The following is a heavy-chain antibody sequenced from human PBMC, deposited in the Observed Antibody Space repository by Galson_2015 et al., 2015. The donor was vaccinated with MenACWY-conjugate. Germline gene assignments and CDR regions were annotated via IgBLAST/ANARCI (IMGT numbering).Heavy chain of an antibody. J-gene: IGHJ4*02. Sequence: SVKVSCKASGGTFSSYAISWVRQAPGQGLEWMGGIIPIFGTANYAQKFQGRVTITADESTSTAYVELSSLRSEDTAVYYCARDPGRWLQFEGEFDYWGQGTLVTVSS. CDR1: GGTFSSYA. CDR3: ARDPGRWLQFEGEFDY. CDR2: IIPIFGTA. V-gene: IGHV1-69*13. D-gene: IGHD5-24*01.